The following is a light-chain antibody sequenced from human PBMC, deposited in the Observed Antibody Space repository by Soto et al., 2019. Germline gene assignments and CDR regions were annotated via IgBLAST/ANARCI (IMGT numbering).Light chain of an antibody. CDR3: QQYNNWPFS. Sequence: EIVMTQSPATLSVSPGERATLSCRAGQGVTTNFAWYQQKSGQSPRLLIYDVSIRGTGVPARFSGTGSETDFTLTISGLQSEDSAVYFCQQYNNWPFSFGQGTRVEIK. J-gene: IGKJ5*01. CDR1: QGVTTN. CDR2: DVS. V-gene: IGKV3-15*01.